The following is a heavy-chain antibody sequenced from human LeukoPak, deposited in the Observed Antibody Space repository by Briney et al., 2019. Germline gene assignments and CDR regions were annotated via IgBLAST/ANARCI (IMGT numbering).Heavy chain of an antibody. CDR2: INPNSGDT. Sequence: GASVKVSCKASGYTFIGYYMHWVRQAPGQGLEWMGWINPNSGDTNYSHKFQGRVTMTRDTSFSTAYMELSRLRSGDTALYYCARGLTDWGTYQVPDYWGQGTLVTVSS. CDR3: ARGLTDWGTYQVPDY. D-gene: IGHD3-16*02. J-gene: IGHJ4*02. CDR1: GYTFIGYY. V-gene: IGHV1-2*07.